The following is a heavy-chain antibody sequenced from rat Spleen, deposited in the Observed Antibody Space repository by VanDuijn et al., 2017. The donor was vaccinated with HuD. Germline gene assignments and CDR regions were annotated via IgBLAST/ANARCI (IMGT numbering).Heavy chain of an antibody. D-gene: IGHD5-1*01. CDR3: ARAPGNGYVMDA. CDR2: MWRSGST. V-gene: IGHV2-45*01. CDR1: GFSLTNYS. J-gene: IGHJ4*01. Sequence: QVQLMESGPGLVQPSETLSLTCTVSGFSLTNYSVHWVRQPPGKGLEWVGVMWRSGSTEYNSALKSRLSISRDTSKNHIFLKMNSLQSEDTNTYYCARAPGNGYVMDAWGQGTSVTVSS.